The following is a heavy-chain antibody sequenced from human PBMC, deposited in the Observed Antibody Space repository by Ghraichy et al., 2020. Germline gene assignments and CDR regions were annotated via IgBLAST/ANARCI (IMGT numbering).Heavy chain of an antibody. Sequence: GGSLRLSCAASGFTFTNSWMTWVRQAPGKGLEWVANIKPDGSETYYVGSVKGRFIISRDNAKNSLYLQMNSLRAEDTAVYYCARDISRPGIIRGVIDYWGQGNLVTVSS. CDR2: IKPDGSET. CDR1: GFTFTNSW. D-gene: IGHD3-10*01. CDR3: ARDISRPGIIRGVIDY. V-gene: IGHV3-7*04. J-gene: IGHJ4*02.